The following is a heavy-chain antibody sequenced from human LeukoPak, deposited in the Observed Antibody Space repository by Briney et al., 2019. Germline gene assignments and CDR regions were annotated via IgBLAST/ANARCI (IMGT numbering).Heavy chain of an antibody. CDR2: ISHSGST. V-gene: IGHV4-34*01. CDR1: GGSFSGYY. J-gene: IGHJ4*02. D-gene: IGHD3-10*01. Sequence: SETLSLTCAVYGGSFSGYYWSWIRQPPGKGLEWIGEISHSGSTNYNPSLKSRVTISVDTSKNQFSLKLSSVTAADTAVYYCARVPGGYGSGSYRKYYFDYWGQGTLVTVSS. CDR3: ARVPGGYGSGSYRKYYFDY.